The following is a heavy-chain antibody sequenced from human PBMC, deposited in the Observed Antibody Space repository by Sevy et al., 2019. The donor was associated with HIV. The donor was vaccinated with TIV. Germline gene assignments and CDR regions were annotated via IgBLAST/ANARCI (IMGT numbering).Heavy chain of an antibody. CDR1: GDTFSTYG. J-gene: IGHJ3*02. D-gene: IGHD7-27*01. CDR2: IIPIFGTP. V-gene: IGHV1-69*13. CDR3: AREGGVAKTGDHDAFDI. Sequence: GPPVKVSCKASGDTFSTYGLSWVRQAPGQGLEWMGGIIPIFGTPNYAQKFQGRVTITADESASTAYMELSSLRSEDTALYYCAREGGVAKTGDHDAFDIWGHGTLVTVSS.